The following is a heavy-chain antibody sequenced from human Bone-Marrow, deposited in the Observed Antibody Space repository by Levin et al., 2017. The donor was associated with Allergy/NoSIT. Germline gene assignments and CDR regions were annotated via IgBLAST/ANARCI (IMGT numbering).Heavy chain of an antibody. D-gene: IGHD6-13*01. V-gene: IGHV3-15*01. CDR2: IKSNTDGGTT. CDR1: GIPFSNAW. CDR3: TTYSSSWYYFDY. J-gene: IGHJ4*02. Sequence: LSLTCAASGIPFSNAWMSWARQAPGKGLEWVGRIKSNTDGGTTEYAAPVKGRLTISRDDSKNTLYLQMNSLKTEDTAVYFCTTYSSSWYYFDYWGQGTLVTVSS.